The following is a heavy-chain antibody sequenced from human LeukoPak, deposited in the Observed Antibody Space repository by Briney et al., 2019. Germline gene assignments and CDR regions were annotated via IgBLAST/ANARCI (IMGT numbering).Heavy chain of an antibody. CDR3: ARDQFTYYYDSSGYFL. CDR1: GYTFTSYG. D-gene: IGHD3-22*01. J-gene: IGHJ4*02. CDR2: ISAYNGNT. Sequence: GASVKVSCKASGYTFTSYGISWVRQAPGQGLEWMGWISAYNGNTNYAQKLQGRVTMTTDTSTSTAYMELRSLRSDDTAVYYRARDQFTYYYDSSGYFLWGQGTLVTVSS. V-gene: IGHV1-18*01.